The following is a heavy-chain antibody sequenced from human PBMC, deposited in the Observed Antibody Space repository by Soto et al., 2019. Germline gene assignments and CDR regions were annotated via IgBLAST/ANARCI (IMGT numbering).Heavy chain of an antibody. CDR2: IYHSGNT. CDR1: GYSISSGYY. D-gene: IGHD5-12*01. J-gene: IGHJ3*02. Sequence: LSLTCAVSGYSISSGYYWGWIRQPPGKGLEWIGSIYHSGNTYYNPSLKSRVTISLDTSKTQFSLKLSSVTAADTAVYYCARGADIVATTGDAYDIWGRGTMIIV. CDR3: ARGADIVATTGDAYDI. V-gene: IGHV4-38-2*01.